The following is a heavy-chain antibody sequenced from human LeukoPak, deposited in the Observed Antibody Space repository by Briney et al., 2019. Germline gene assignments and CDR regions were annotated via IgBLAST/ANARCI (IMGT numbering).Heavy chain of an antibody. CDR3: ARAKDFDY. CDR2: IYYSGST. J-gene: IGHJ4*02. Sequence: SETLSLTCTVSGGSISSYYWSWIRQPPGKGLEWIGYIYYSGSTNYNPSLKSRVTISVDTSKNQFSLKLSSVTAADTAVYYCARAKDFDYWGQGSLVTVSS. V-gene: IGHV4-59*01. CDR1: GGSISSYY.